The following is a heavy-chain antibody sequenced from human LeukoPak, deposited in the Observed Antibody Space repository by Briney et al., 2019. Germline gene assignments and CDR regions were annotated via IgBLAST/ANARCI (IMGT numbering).Heavy chain of an antibody. CDR1: GFIFRNYW. Sequence: PGGSLRLSCAASGFIFRNYWMYLVRQAPGKGPEWVASITPDGSATYHVDSVKGRFTISRDNAKNSLYLQMNSLRAEDTAVYYCARHYYDTSGYYGRDYFDYWGQGTLVTVSS. CDR3: ARHYYDTSGYYGRDYFDY. J-gene: IGHJ4*02. D-gene: IGHD3-22*01. CDR2: ITPDGSAT. V-gene: IGHV3-7*01.